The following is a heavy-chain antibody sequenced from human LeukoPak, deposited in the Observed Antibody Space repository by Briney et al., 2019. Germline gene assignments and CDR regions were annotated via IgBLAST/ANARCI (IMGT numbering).Heavy chain of an antibody. CDR3: ARDGTAMARHYYYYYMDV. Sequence: ASVKVSCKASGYTFTGYYMHWVRQAPGQGLEWMGWINPNSGGTNYAQKFQGRVTMTRDTSISTAYMELSRLRSDDTAVYYCARDGTAMARHYYYYYMDVWGKGTTVTVSS. D-gene: IGHD5-18*01. V-gene: IGHV1-2*02. J-gene: IGHJ6*03. CDR1: GYTFTGYY. CDR2: INPNSGGT.